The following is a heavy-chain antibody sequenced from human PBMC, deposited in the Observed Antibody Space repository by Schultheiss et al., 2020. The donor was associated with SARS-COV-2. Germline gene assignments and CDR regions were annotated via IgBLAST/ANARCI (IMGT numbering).Heavy chain of an antibody. CDR2: ISAYNGNT. J-gene: IGHJ6*02. V-gene: IGHV1-18*01. D-gene: IGHD2-2*01. CDR1: GGTFSSYA. CDR3: AREGDIVVVPAARGGMDV. Sequence: ASVKVSFKASGGTFSSYAISWVRQAPGQGLEWMGWISAYNGNTNYAQKLQGRVTMTTDTSTSTVYMELSSLRSEDTAVYYCAREGDIVVVPAARGGMDVWGQGTTVTVSS.